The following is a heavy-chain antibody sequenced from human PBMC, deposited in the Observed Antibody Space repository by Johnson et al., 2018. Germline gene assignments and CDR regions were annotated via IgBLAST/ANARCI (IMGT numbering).Heavy chain of an antibody. Sequence: QVQLVQSGGGVVQPGRSLRLSCAASGFTFGTYGMAWVRQAPGKGLEWVALISPDAPKTYYAPSVQGRFTISRENSKNTLYMQRNSLRPVDTAVYYRGRHDLDGSAWYNYCEFWGQGTLVTVS. CDR2: ISPDAPKT. CDR3: GRHDLDGSAWYNYCEF. J-gene: IGHJ4*02. V-gene: IGHV3-30*03. CDR1: GFTFGTYG. D-gene: IGHD6-19*01.